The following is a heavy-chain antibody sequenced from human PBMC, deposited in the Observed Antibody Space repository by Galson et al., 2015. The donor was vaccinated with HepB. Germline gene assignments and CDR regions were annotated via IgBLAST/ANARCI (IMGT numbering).Heavy chain of an antibody. CDR1: GYIFTSFG. CDR3: ARVRLVSAGLNDY. D-gene: IGHD5/OR15-5a*01. V-gene: IGHV1-18*01. J-gene: IGHJ4*02. CDR2: ISGYSGKT. Sequence: QSGAEVKKPGESLKVSCKASGYIFTSFGISWVRQAPGQGLEWMGWISGYSGKTEYAQNLQGRVTVTTDTSATTAYLELRSLRSDDTAVYYCARVRLVSAGLNDYWGQGTLVTVSS.